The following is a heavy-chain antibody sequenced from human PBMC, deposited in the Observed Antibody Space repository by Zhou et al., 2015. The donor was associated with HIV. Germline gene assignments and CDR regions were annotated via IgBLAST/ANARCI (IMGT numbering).Heavy chain of an antibody. CDR3: AREGWGSWYFDL. CDR2: IIPVFGTT. J-gene: IGHJ2*01. CDR1: GAIFDTYT. V-gene: IGHV1-69*06. D-gene: IGHD7-27*01. Sequence: QVQLVQSGAEVKKPGSSVKVSCKVSGAIFDTYTINWVRQAPGQGLEWMGGIIPVFGTTYYAQKFQGRITVTADKSTSTAYMELSSLTSEDTAAYYCAREGWGSWYFDLWGRGTLVSVSS.